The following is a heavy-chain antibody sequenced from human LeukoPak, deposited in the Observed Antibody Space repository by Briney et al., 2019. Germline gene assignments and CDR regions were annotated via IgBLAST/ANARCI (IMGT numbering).Heavy chain of an antibody. CDR1: GGSISSYY. D-gene: IGHD4-17*01. V-gene: IGHV4-4*07. CDR3: VGDYGDYVGYYFDY. CDR2: IYTSGST. J-gene: IGHJ4*02. Sequence: KPSETLSLTCTVSGGSISSYYWSWIRQPAGKGLEWIGRIYTSGSTNYNPSLKSRVTMSVDTSKNQFSLKLSSVTAADTAAYYCVGDYGDYVGYYFDYWGQGTLVTVSS.